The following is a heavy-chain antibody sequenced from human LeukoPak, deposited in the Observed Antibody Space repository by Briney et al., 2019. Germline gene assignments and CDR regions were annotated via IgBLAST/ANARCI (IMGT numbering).Heavy chain of an antibody. CDR3: ASRGDGGDRGGFDP. J-gene: IGHJ5*02. CDR1: GGTFSSYA. D-gene: IGHD2-21*02. CDR2: IIPIFGTA. Sequence: SVKVSCKASGGTFSSYAISWVRQAPGQGLEWMGGIIPIFGTANYAQKFQGRVTITADESTSTAYMELSSLRSEDTAVYYCASRGDGGDRGGFDPWGQGTLVTVSS. V-gene: IGHV1-69*01.